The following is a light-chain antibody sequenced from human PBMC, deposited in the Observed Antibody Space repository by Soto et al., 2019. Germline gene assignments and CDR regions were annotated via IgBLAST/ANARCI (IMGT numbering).Light chain of an antibody. CDR2: AAS. V-gene: IGKV1-9*01. J-gene: IGKJ5*01. Sequence: DIQLTQSPSFLSASVGDRVTSTCRASQGIRSYLAWYQQKPGKAPKLLIYAASTLERGVPSRFSGSGSGTEFTLTISSLQPEDFATYYCQQLNSFPITFGQGTRLEIK. CDR3: QQLNSFPIT. CDR1: QGIRSY.